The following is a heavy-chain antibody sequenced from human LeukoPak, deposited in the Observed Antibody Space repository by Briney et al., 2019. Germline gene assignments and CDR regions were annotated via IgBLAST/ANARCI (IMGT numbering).Heavy chain of an antibody. CDR2: ISYDGSNK. Sequence: GGSLRLSCAASGFTFTSYAMHWVRQAPGKGLEWVAVISYDGSNKYYADSVKGRFTISRDNSKNTLYLQMNSLRAEDTAVYYCARDRLIVGRSSFDYWGQGTLVTVSS. D-gene: IGHD1-26*01. V-gene: IGHV3-30-3*01. CDR1: GFTFTSYA. J-gene: IGHJ4*02. CDR3: ARDRLIVGRSSFDY.